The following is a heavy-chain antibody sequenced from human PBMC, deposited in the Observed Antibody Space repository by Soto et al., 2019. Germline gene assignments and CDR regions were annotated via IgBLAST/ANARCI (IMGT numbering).Heavy chain of an antibody. J-gene: IGHJ3*02. CDR2: INAGNGNT. V-gene: IGHV1-3*01. CDR1: GYTFTSYA. Sequence: QVQLVQSGAEVKKPGASVKVSCKASGYTFTSYAMHWVRQAPGQRLEWMGWINAGNGNTKYSQKFQGRVTITRDTSASTAYMELSSLRSEDTAVYYCARPLTYDSSGYYVAYAFDIWGQGTMVTVSS. D-gene: IGHD3-22*01. CDR3: ARPLTYDSSGYYVAYAFDI.